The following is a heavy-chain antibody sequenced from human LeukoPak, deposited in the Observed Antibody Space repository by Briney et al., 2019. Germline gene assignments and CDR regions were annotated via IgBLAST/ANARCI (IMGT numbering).Heavy chain of an antibody. D-gene: IGHD6-19*01. CDR3: AKRAVARSFDY. J-gene: IGHJ4*02. V-gene: IGHV3-30*18. CDR2: ISYDGSNK. CDR1: GFTFSSYG. Sequence: GRSLRLSCAASGFTFSSYGMHWVRQAPGKGLEWVAVISYDGSNKYYADSVKGRFTISRDNSKNTLYLQMNSLRAEDTAVYYCAKRAVARSFDYWGQGTLVTVSS.